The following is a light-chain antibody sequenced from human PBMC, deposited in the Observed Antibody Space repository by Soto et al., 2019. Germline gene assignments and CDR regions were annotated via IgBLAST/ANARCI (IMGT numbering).Light chain of an antibody. CDR2: DAS. J-gene: IGKJ5*01. CDR3: HHRGNGIT. V-gene: IGKV3-11*01. Sequence: EVVLTQSTATLSLSPGATSALSCGASQSVSSSLAWYQQKPGQAPRLLIYDASSRATGIPARFSGSGSGTDFALTISSLEPEDFAVYYCHHRGNGITFGQGTRLEIK. CDR1: QSVSSS.